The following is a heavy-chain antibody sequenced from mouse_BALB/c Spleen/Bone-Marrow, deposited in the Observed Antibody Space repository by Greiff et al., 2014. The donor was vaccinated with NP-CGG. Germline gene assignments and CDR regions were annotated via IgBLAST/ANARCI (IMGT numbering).Heavy chain of an antibody. V-gene: IGHV5-12-2*01. CDR1: GFTSIAYT. CDR3: ARHGEERPVLAMDY. J-gene: IGHJ4*01. Sequence: DVQLVESGGGLVEPGGSLKLSCAASGFTSIAYTMSWVRQTPEKRLEWVAYINNGGGSTYYPDTVKGRFTISRDNAKNTLYLQMSSLKSEDTAMYYCARHGEERPVLAMDYWGQGTSVTVSS. D-gene: IGHD2-14*01. CDR2: INNGGGST.